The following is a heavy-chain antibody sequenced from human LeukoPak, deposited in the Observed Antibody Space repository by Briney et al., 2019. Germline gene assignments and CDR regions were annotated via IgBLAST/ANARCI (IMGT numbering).Heavy chain of an antibody. D-gene: IGHD4-17*01. CDR2: ISSSSSYT. CDR3: ARNKINTVTTGWYFDL. J-gene: IGHJ2*01. CDR1: GFTFSDYY. V-gene: IGHV3-11*06. Sequence: GGSLRLSCAASGFTFSDYYMSWIRQAPGKGLEWVSYISSSSSYTNYADSVKGRFTISRDNAKNSLYLQMNSLRAEDTAVYYCARNKINTVTTGWYFDLWGRGTLVTVSS.